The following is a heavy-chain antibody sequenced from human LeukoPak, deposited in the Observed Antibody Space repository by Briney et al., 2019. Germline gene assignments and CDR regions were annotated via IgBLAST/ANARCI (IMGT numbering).Heavy chain of an antibody. V-gene: IGHV3-21*06. J-gene: IGHJ1*01. CDR1: GFNFRSYG. CDR3: ARDVGSHPEYFQH. D-gene: IGHD1-26*01. CDR2: ISSTSSYI. Sequence: GGSLRLSCAAAGFNFRSYGMHGLRQAPGEGLEWVSSISSTSSYIYYADSVKGRFTISRDNARNSLFLQGHSLRAEDTAVYYCARDVGSHPEYFQHWGQGTLVTVSS.